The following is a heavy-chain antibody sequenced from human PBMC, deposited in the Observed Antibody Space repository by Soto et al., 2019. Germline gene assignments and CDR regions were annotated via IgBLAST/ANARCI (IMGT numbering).Heavy chain of an antibody. CDR1: GFTSSSYS. Sequence: GGSLRLSCAASGFTSSSYSMNWVRQAPGKGLEWVSSISSSSSYIYYADSVKGRFTISRDNAKNSLYLQMNSLRAEDTAVYYCARGRFLEWAPHYYYMDVWGKGTTVTVS. J-gene: IGHJ6*03. D-gene: IGHD3-3*01. V-gene: IGHV3-21*01. CDR3: ARGRFLEWAPHYYYMDV. CDR2: ISSSSSYI.